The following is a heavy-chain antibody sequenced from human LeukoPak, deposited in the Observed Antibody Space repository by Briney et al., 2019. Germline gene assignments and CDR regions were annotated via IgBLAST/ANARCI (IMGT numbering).Heavy chain of an antibody. CDR1: GFTFSSYW. D-gene: IGHD1-1*01. Sequence: GGSLRLSCAASGFTFSSYWMSWVRQAPGKGLEWVANIKQDGSEKYYVDSVKGRFTISRDNGKNSLYLQMNSLRAEDTAVYYCARQLLQLERRRWFDPWGQGTLVTVSS. V-gene: IGHV3-7*01. CDR2: IKQDGSEK. J-gene: IGHJ5*02. CDR3: ARQLLQLERRRWFDP.